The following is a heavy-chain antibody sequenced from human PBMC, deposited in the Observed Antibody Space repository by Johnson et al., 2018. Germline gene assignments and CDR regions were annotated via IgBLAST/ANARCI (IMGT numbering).Heavy chain of an antibody. CDR2: MSYDGSNK. Sequence: QVQLVQSGGGVVQPGRSPRLSYSASGFTFSRYGMHWVREAPGKGLEWVAAMSYDGSNKYYADSVKGRFTISRDNSKNTLYLQMNSRRAEDTAVYYCAKPGDDYGDYVGGMVVGGQGTSVTVSS. D-gene: IGHD4-17*01. CDR1: GFTFSRYG. J-gene: IGHJ6*02. CDR3: AKPGDDYGDYVGGMVV. V-gene: IGHV3-30*18.